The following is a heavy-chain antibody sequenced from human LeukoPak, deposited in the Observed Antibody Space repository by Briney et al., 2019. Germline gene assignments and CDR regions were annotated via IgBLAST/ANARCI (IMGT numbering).Heavy chain of an antibody. Sequence: PGGSLRLSCAASGFTFSSYAMSWVRQAPGKGLEWVSAISGSGGSTHYADSVKGRFTISRDNSKNTLYLQMNSLRAEDTAVYYCAKDGESSSADYYYYYMDVWGKGTTVTVSS. CDR1: GFTFSSYA. CDR2: ISGSGGST. CDR3: AKDGESSSADYYYYYMDV. J-gene: IGHJ6*03. V-gene: IGHV3-23*01. D-gene: IGHD6-6*01.